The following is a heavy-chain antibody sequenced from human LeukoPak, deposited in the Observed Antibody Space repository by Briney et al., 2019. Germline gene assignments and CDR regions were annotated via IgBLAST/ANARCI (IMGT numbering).Heavy chain of an antibody. CDR1: GFTFSSYE. CDR3: AREGYGGNSDAFDI. J-gene: IGHJ3*02. D-gene: IGHD4-23*01. Sequence: GGSLRLSCAASGFTFSSYELDWVRQAPGKGLEWVSYISSSGSIYYADSVKGRFTTSRDNAKNSLYLQMNSLRAEDTAVYYCAREGYGGNSDAFDIWGQGTMVTVSS. CDR2: ISSSGSI. V-gene: IGHV3-48*03.